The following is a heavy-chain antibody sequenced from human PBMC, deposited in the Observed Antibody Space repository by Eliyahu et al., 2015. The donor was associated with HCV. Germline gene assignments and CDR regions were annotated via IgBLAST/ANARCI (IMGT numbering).Heavy chain of an antibody. J-gene: IGHJ4*02. D-gene: IGHD6-13*01. CDR3: STGWDY. Sequence: EVQLVESGGXLVKPGGSLRXSCAVXGFSVNNAGXYWVRQAPGKGXEWXGRVKSKTSGGTADYAAPVKGRFTVSRDDSKNTLYLQMNSLKTEDTAVYYCSTGWDYWGQGTLVSVSS. CDR1: GFSVNNAG. CDR2: VKSKTSGGTA. V-gene: IGHV3-15*07.